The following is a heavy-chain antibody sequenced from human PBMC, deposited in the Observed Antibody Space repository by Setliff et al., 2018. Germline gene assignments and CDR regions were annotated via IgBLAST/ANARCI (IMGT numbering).Heavy chain of an antibody. J-gene: IGHJ4*02. CDR3: ARAPNIFAGNFDF. V-gene: IGHV3-30*02. D-gene: IGHD2-21*01. CDR2: IRFDGTYT. CDR1: GFTVSSFS. Sequence: PGGSLRLSCAASGFTVSSFSMHWVRQAPVKGLDWVAFIRFDGTYTQYSDSVKGRLTISRDNSKNTVFLQLNSLRDDDTAVYYCARAPNIFAGNFDFWGQGAVVTVSS.